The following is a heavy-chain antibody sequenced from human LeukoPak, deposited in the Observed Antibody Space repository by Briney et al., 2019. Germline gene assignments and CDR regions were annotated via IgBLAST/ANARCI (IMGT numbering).Heavy chain of an antibody. J-gene: IGHJ4*02. CDR1: GHTFSIYN. CDR3: AREGVAATGLDY. D-gene: IGHD6-13*01. V-gene: IGHV1-46*01. Sequence: ASVKVSCKASGHTFSIYNMHWVRQAPGQGLEWMGIINPSGGSRSNTQKFQGGVTMTRDTSTSTVYMELSSLRSEDTAVYYCAREGVAATGLDYWGQGTLVTVSS. CDR2: INPSGGSR.